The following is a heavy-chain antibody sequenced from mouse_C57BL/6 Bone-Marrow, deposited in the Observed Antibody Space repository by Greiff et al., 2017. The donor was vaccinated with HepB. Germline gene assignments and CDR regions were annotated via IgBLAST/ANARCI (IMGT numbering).Heavy chain of an antibody. CDR3: ARGRNDGYYWCAY. J-gene: IGHJ3*01. V-gene: IGHV1-81*01. Sequence: QVQLQQSGAELARPGASVKLSCKASGYTFTSYGISWVKQRTGQGLEWIGEIYPRSGNTYYNEKFKGKATLTADKSSSTAYMELRSLTSEDSAVYVGARGRNDGYYWCAYWGQGTLVTVSA. CDR1: GYTFTSYG. CDR2: IYPRSGNT. D-gene: IGHD2-3*01.